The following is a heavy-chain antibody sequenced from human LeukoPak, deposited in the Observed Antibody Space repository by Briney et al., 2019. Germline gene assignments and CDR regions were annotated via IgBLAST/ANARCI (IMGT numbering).Heavy chain of an antibody. CDR2: ISHGGSA. Sequence: SETLSLTCAVYGGSFSGYYWRWIRQPPGKGLEWIGEISHGGSANYNPSLKSRVTISVDTSKNQFSLKLTSVTAADTAVYYCASSSLGYCGGYCYPNWFDPWGQGTLVTVSS. CDR1: GGSFSGYY. J-gene: IGHJ5*02. CDR3: ASSSLGYCGGYCYPNWFDP. D-gene: IGHD2-21*02. V-gene: IGHV4-34*01.